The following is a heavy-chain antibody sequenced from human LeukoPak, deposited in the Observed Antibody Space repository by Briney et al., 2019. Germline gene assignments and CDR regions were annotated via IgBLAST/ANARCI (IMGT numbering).Heavy chain of an antibody. CDR1: GGSISSYY. V-gene: IGHV4-4*07. CDR3: AGATVRWWFDP. J-gene: IGHJ5*02. D-gene: IGHD4-17*01. CDR2: IYTSGST. Sequence: SETPSLTCTVPGGSISSYYWSWIRHPAGKGLEWIGRIYTSGSTNYNPSLKSRVTMSVDTSKNQFSLKLSSVTAADTAVYYCAGATVRWWFDPWGQGTLVTVSS.